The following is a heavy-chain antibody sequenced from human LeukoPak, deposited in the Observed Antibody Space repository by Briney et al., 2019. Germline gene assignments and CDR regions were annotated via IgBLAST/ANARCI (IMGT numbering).Heavy chain of an antibody. D-gene: IGHD1-26*01. V-gene: IGHV3-64*01. J-gene: IGHJ2*01. CDR3: ARYGLVGATGWYFDL. Sequence: GGSLRLSCAASGFTFSSYAMHWVCQAPGKGLEYVSAISSNGGSTYYANSVKGRFTISRDNSKNTLYLQMGSLRAEDMAVYYCARYGLVGATGWYFDLWGRGTLVTVSS. CDR2: ISSNGGST. CDR1: GFTFSSYA.